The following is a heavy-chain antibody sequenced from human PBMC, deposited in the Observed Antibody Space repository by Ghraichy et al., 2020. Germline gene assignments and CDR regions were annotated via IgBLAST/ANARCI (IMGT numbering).Heavy chain of an antibody. Sequence: SETLSLTCAVSGTSFRTYFWSWLRQPPGKGLEWIGDIFYSGGTNYNPSLKSRVTISIDASNNHFSLNLSSVTAADTALYYCARMGGYKEPFWYWGQGTLVAVSS. CDR3: ARMGGYKEPFWY. CDR2: IFYSGGT. V-gene: IGHV4-59*01. D-gene: IGHD3-3*02. J-gene: IGHJ4*02. CDR1: GTSFRTYF.